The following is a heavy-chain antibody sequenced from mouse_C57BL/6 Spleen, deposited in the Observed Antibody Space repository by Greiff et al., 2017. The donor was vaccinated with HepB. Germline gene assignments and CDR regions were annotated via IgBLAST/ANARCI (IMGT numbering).Heavy chain of an antibody. Sequence: QVQLQQPGAELVKPGASVKLSCKASGYTFTSYWMHWVKQRPGQGLEWIGEIDPSDSYTNYNQKFKGKSTLTVDKSSSTAYMQLSSLTSEDSAVYYCARIGYYDYDYFDYWGQGTTLTVSS. D-gene: IGHD2-4*01. V-gene: IGHV1-69*01. CDR3: ARIGYYDYDYFDY. J-gene: IGHJ2*01. CDR1: GYTFTSYW. CDR2: IDPSDSYT.